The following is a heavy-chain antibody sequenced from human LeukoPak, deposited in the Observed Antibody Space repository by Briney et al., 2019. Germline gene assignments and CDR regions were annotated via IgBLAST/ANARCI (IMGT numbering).Heavy chain of an antibody. J-gene: IGHJ4*02. CDR3: ARGRAWGAARPGFDY. Sequence: SETLSLTCAVYGGSFSGYYWIWIRQPPGKGLEWIGEINHSGSTNYNPSLKSRVTISVDTSKNQFSLKLSSVTAADTAVYYCARGRAWGAARPGFDYWGQGTLVTVSS. CDR2: INHSGST. D-gene: IGHD7-27*01. CDR1: GGSFSGYY. V-gene: IGHV4-34*01.